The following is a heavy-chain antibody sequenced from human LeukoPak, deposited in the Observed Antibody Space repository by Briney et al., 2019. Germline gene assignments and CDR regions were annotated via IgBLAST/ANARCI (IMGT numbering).Heavy chain of an antibody. CDR2: IYTSGST. Sequence: SETLSLTCTVSGGSISSYYWSWLRQPAGKGLEWIGRIYTSGSTNYNPSLKSRVTMSVDTSKNQFSLKLSSVTAADTAVYYCARGIAIYYYYYMDVWGKGTTVTISS. D-gene: IGHD6-13*01. J-gene: IGHJ6*03. CDR3: ARGIAIYYYYYMDV. V-gene: IGHV4-4*07. CDR1: GGSISSYY.